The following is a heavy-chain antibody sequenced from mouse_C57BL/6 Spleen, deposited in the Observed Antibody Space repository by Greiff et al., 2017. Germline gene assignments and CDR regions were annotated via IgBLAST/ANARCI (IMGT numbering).Heavy chain of an antibody. CDR2: IYPRSGNT. J-gene: IGHJ2*01. D-gene: IGHD2-1*01. V-gene: IGHV1-81*01. CDR1: GYTFTSYG. CDR3: ARSASTTPFDY. Sequence: VQLQQSGAELARPGASVTLSCKASGYTFTSYGISWVKQRTGQGLEWIGEIYPRSGNTYYNEKFKGKATLTADKSSSTAYMELRSLTSEDSAVYFCARSASTTPFDYWGQGTTLTVSS.